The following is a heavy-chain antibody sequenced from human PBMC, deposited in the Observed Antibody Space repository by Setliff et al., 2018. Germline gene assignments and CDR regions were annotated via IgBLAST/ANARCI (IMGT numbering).Heavy chain of an antibody. CDR1: EFTLSGFE. V-gene: IGHV3-73*01. J-gene: IGHJ4*02. CDR3: ATFRGYTYGYDY. CDR2: IRGRTNTDAT. D-gene: IGHD5-18*01. Sequence: GGSLRLSCTGSEFTLSGFEIHWVRQSSGKGLEWVGRIRGRTNTDATAYGSSVEGRFTISRDNSKNTAYLQMNSLKTDDTAVYYCATFRGYTYGYDYWGQGILVTVSS.